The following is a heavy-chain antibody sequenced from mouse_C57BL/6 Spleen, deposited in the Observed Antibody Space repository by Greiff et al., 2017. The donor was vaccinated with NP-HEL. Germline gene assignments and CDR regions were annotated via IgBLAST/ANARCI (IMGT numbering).Heavy chain of an antibody. CDR2: IDPSDSYT. D-gene: IGHD1-1*01. CDR3: ARRATTVVYFDY. Sequence: QVHVKQPGAELVKPGASVKLSCKASGYTFTSYWMQWVKQRPGQGLEWIGEIDPSDSYTNYNQKFKGKATLTVDTSSSTAYMQLSSLTSEDSAVYYCARRATTVVYFDYWGQGTTLTVSS. V-gene: IGHV1-50*01. J-gene: IGHJ2*01. CDR1: GYTFTSYW.